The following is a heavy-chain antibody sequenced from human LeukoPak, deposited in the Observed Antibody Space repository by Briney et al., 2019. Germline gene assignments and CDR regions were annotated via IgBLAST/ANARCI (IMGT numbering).Heavy chain of an antibody. J-gene: IGHJ4*02. CDR2: IYYSGST. CDR1: GGSISSYY. CDR3: ASLYDTSGYYYGH. V-gene: IGHV4-59*12. D-gene: IGHD3-22*01. Sequence: PSETLSLTCTVSGGSISSYYWSWIRQPPGKGLEWIGYIYYSGSTNYNPSLKSRVTISVDKSKNQFSLKLTSVTAADTAVYYCASLYDTSGYYYGHWGQGTLVTVSS.